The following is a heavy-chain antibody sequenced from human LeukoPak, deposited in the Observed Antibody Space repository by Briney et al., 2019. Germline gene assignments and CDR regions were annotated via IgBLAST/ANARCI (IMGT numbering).Heavy chain of an antibody. CDR1: GGSIRSYY. Sequence: PSETLSLTCTVSGGSIRSYYWIWKRQPPGKGLEWLGYIYYTGSTNYNPSLKSRVTISVDTSKNQFSLNLISVTAADTAVYYCARVLPYSSGWGVDYWGQGALVTVSS. CDR2: IYYTGST. V-gene: IGHV4-59*01. CDR3: ARVLPYSSGWGVDY. J-gene: IGHJ4*02. D-gene: IGHD6-19*01.